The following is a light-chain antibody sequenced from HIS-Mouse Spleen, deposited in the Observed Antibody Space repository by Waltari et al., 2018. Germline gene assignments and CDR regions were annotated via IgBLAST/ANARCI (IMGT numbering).Light chain of an antibody. CDR2: GAS. CDR1: QSVSSSY. Sequence: EIVLTQSPGTLSLSPVERATLSCRASQSVSSSYLASFQQKPGQAPRLLIYGASSRATGIPDRFSGSGSGTDFTLTISRLEPEDFAVYYCQQYGSSPPALTFGGGTKVEIK. J-gene: IGKJ4*01. V-gene: IGKV3-20*01. CDR3: QQYGSSPPALT.